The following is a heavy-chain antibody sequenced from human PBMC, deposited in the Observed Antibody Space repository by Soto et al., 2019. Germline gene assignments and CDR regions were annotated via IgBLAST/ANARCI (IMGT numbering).Heavy chain of an antibody. D-gene: IGHD3-16*01. CDR3: ARAKTSDTSHGQLGGFDY. V-gene: IGHV1-46*01. J-gene: IGHJ4*02. Sequence: ASVKVFCKAYGYTFTSYYMNWVRQAPGQVLEWMGIINPTGGSTSCPQKFQGRVTMTRDTSTSTVYMELSSLRSEDTAVYYCARAKTSDTSHGQLGGFDYWGQGTLVTVSS. CDR2: INPTGGST. CDR1: GYTFTSYY.